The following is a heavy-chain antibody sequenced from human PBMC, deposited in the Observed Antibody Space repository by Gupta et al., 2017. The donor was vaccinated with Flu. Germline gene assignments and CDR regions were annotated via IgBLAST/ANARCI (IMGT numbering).Heavy chain of an antibody. CDR3: AKDLGYSYGKNYFDY. D-gene: IGHD5-18*01. CDR1: YA. V-gene: IGHV3-23*01. J-gene: IGHJ4*02. Sequence: YAMSWGRQAPGRGLEWVSGISGSGGTIYYADSVKGRFTISRDNSKNTLYLQMISLRAEDTAVYYGAKDLGYSYGKNYFDYWGQGTLVTVSS. CDR2: ISGSGGTI.